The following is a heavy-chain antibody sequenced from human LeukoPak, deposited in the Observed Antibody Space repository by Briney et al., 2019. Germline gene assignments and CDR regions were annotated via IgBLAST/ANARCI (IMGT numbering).Heavy chain of an antibody. D-gene: IGHD4-17*01. V-gene: IGHV3-30*04. CDR2: ISYDVSNK. J-gene: IGHJ4*02. Sequence: RGSLRLSCAASAFTFSSYAMHWVRQAPGKGLEWVAVISYDVSNKYYADSVKGRFTISRDNSKNTLYLQMNSLRAEDTAVYYCARDSTTVMLAYYFDYWGQGTLVTVSS. CDR1: AFTFSSYA. CDR3: ARDSTTVMLAYYFDY.